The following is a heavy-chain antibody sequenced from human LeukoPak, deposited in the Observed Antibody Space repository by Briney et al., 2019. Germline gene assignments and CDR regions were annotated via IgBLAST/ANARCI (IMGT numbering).Heavy chain of an antibody. V-gene: IGHV4-39*01. Sequence: GSLRLSCAASGFTFSSYAMSWVRQPPGKGLEWVGTIYYRGSTYYNASLKSRVTISVDTSRNQFSLELTSVTAADTAVYYCATLPSTTWGQGTLVTVSS. D-gene: IGHD5/OR15-5a*01. CDR2: IYYRGST. J-gene: IGHJ5*02. CDR1: GFTFSSYA. CDR3: ATLPSTT.